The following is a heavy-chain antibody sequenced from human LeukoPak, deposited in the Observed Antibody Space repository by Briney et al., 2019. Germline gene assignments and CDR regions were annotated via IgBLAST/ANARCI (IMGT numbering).Heavy chain of an antibody. CDR1: GGSISSSSYY. V-gene: IGHV4-39*01. Sequence: SETLSLTCTVSGGSISSSSYYWGWMRQPPGKGREWIGRIYYSGTTYYNPSLKSRVTISVATSKNQFSLKLSSVTAADTAVYYCARHAVGLWFGELPNPVDYWGQGTLVTVSS. CDR2: IYYSGTT. D-gene: IGHD3-10*01. CDR3: ARHAVGLWFGELPNPVDY. J-gene: IGHJ4*02.